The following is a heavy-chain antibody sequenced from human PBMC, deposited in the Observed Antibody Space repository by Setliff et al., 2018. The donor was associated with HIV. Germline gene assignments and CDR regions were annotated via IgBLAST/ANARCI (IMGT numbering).Heavy chain of an antibody. J-gene: IGHJ4*02. CDR1: GGSFSDNY. V-gene: IGHV4-34*01. CDR3: ARVFVDTAVLRVLEYYFDS. D-gene: IGHD5-18*01. Sequence: KASETLSLTCAVYGGSFSDNYWAWIRQPPGKGLEWVASIYFSGTPYYNPSLKNRITISLDTSKNQFSLRMRSVTAADTAVYYCARVFVDTAVLRVLEYYFDSWGRGTLVTVSS. CDR2: IYFSGTP.